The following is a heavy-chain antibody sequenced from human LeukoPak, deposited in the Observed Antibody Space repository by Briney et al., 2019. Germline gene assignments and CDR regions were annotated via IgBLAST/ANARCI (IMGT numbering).Heavy chain of an antibody. Sequence: GGSLRLSCAASGFTFSSYSMNWVRQAPGKGLEWVSSIGGSSTSIYYAGSVKGRFTISRDNAKNSLYLQMNSLRVEDTAVYYCAREEGKQQMEAFDYWGQGTLVTVSS. CDR3: AREEGKQQMEAFDY. D-gene: IGHD6-13*01. V-gene: IGHV3-21*01. J-gene: IGHJ4*02. CDR2: IGGSSTSI. CDR1: GFTFSSYS.